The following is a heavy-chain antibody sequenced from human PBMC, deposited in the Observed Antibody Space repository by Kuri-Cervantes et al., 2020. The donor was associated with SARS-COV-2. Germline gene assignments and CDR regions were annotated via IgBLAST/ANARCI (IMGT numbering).Heavy chain of an antibody. D-gene: IGHD4-17*01. J-gene: IGHJ4*02. CDR2: INPDGSYT. V-gene: IGHV3-74*01. Sequence: GESLKISCAASGFTFSSYAMSWVRQAPGKGLEWVSRINPDGSYTNNAGSVKGRFTLSRDNAKNMLFLQMNSLRAEDTAVYYCAKDHHGDYIYYFDYWGQGTLVTVSS. CDR3: AKDHHGDYIYYFDY. CDR1: GFTFSSYA.